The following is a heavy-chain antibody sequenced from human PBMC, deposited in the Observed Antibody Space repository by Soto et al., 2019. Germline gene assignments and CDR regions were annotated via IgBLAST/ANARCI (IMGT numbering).Heavy chain of an antibody. V-gene: IGHV3-21*01. D-gene: IGHD5-18*01. J-gene: IGHJ6*02. CDR2: ISSSSSYI. Sequence: AASGFTFSSYSMNWVRQAPGKGLEWVSSISSSSSYIYYADSVKGRFTISRDNAKNSLYLQMNSLRAEDTAVYYCARNVDTAMATYYYYGMDVWGQGTTGTFSS. CDR1: GFTFSSYS. CDR3: ARNVDTAMATYYYYGMDV.